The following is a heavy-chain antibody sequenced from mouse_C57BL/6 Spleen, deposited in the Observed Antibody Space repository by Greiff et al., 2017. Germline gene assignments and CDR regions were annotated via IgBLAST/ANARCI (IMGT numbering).Heavy chain of an antibody. CDR2: IRNKANGYTN. D-gene: IGHD4-1*02. CDR1: GFTFTDYY. J-gene: IGHJ2*01. CDR3: ANAQLGYFDY. V-gene: IGHV7-3*01. Sequence: EVKLMESGGGLVQPGGSLSLSCAASGFTFTDYYMSWVRQTPGKALEWFGFIRNKANGYTNEYKASVKGRVTISRDNSQSILYLQRIALRAEDSATYYGANAQLGYFDYWGQGTTLTVSS.